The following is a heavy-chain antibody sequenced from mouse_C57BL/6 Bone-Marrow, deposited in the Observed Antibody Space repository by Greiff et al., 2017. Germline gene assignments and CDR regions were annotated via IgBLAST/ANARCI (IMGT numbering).Heavy chain of an antibody. CDR3: ARQIYYSNWDWYFDV. CDR2: ISSGGSYT. V-gene: IGHV5-6*01. D-gene: IGHD2-5*01. Sequence: EVKLMESGGDLVKPGGSLKLSCAASGFTFSSYGMSWVRQTPDKRLEWVATISSGGSYTYYPDSVKGRFTISRDNAKNTLYLQMSSLKSEDTAMYYCARQIYYSNWDWYFDVWGTGTTVTVSS. J-gene: IGHJ1*03. CDR1: GFTFSSYG.